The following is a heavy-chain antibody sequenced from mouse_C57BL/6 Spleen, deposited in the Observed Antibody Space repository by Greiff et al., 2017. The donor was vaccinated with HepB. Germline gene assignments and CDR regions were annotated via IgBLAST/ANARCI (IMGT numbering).Heavy chain of an antibody. Sequence: QVQLQQPGAELVKPGASVKLSCKASGYTFTSYWMQWVKQRPGQGLEWIGEIDPSDSYTNYNQKFKGKATLTVDTSSSTAYMQLSSLTCEDSAVYYCARSSGYYAMDYWGQGTSVTVSS. V-gene: IGHV1-50*01. CDR1: GYTFTSYW. CDR3: ARSSGYYAMDY. D-gene: IGHD1-3*01. CDR2: IDPSDSYT. J-gene: IGHJ4*01.